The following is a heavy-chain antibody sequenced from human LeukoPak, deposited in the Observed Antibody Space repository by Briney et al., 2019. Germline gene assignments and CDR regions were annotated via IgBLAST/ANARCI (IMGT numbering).Heavy chain of an antibody. D-gene: IGHD2-8*02. CDR3: AKGGGVYLYYYGMDV. CDR1: GFTFDDYA. CDR2: ISWNSGSI. V-gene: IGHV3-9*01. Sequence: GRSLRLSCAASGFTFDDYAMYWVRQAPGKGLEWVSGISWNSGSIGYADSVEGRFTISRDNAKNSLYLQMNSLRAEDTALYYCAKGGGVYLYYYGMDVWGQGTTVTVSS. J-gene: IGHJ6*02.